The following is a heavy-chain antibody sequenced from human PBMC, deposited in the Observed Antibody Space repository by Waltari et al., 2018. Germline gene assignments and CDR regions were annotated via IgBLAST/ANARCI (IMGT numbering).Heavy chain of an antibody. CDR1: DSTFNPYA. D-gene: IGHD2-15*01. CDR2: LSAGGGSV. J-gene: IGHJ6*02. Sequence: VQLVESGGEVAQPGGSLTLSCAASDSTFNPYAVTWVRRAPVRGLEWVAALSAGGGSVYYADSVKGRFAISRDDSKNTAYLHISSLRVEDTAIYYCAKGYCRFGSCPPFYYYFGMDVWGQGTTVTVSS. CDR3: AKGYCRFGSCPPFYYYFGMDV. V-gene: IGHV3-23*04.